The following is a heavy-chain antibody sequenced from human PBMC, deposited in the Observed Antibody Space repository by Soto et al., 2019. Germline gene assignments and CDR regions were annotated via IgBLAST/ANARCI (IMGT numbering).Heavy chain of an antibody. Sequence: QVQVVESGGGVVQPGRSLRLSCAASGFTFSSYAMHWVRQAPGKGLDWVAIISFDGSKKYYADSVKGRFSISRDNSKDTLYLQMNSLRAEDTAVYYWARDFYGGNSGSVGYWGQGTLVTVSS. CDR3: ARDFYGGNSGSVGY. V-gene: IGHV3-30-3*01. CDR2: ISFDGSKK. J-gene: IGHJ4*02. CDR1: GFTFSSYA. D-gene: IGHD4-17*01.